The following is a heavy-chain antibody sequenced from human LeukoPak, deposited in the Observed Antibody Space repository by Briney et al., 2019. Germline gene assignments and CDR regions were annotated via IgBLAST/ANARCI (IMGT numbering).Heavy chain of an antibody. D-gene: IGHD3-22*01. J-gene: IGHJ4*02. Sequence: GGSLRLSCAASGFTFSDYYMSWVRQAPGKGLEWVSYISSTGSTIHYADSVKGRFTISRDNSKNTLYLQMNSLRAEDTAVYYCAKDHYYDSSGYYFRGYFDYWGQGTLVTVSS. CDR1: GFTFSDYY. CDR3: AKDHYYDSSGYYFRGYFDY. CDR2: ISSTGSTI. V-gene: IGHV3-11*04.